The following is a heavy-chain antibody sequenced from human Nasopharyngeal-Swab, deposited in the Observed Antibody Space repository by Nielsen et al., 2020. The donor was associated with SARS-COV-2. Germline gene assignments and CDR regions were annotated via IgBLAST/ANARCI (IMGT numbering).Heavy chain of an antibody. Sequence: WIRQPPGKGLECIGEINHSGITNYNPSLKSRVTISVDTSKNQFSLKLSSVTAADTAVYYCARGGGGGDSGWYLSHYYHYGMDVWGQGTTVTVSS. V-gene: IGHV4-34*01. CDR2: INHSGIT. CDR3: ARGGGGGDSGWYLSHYYHYGMDV. J-gene: IGHJ6*02. D-gene: IGHD6-19*01.